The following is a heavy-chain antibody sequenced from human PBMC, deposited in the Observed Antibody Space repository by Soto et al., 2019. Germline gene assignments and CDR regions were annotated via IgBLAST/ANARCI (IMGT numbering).Heavy chain of an antibody. CDR3: ASQIYDSDTGPNYQYYFDS. V-gene: IGHV5-10-1*01. J-gene: IGHJ4*02. Sequence: ESLKISCKGSGYSFAGYWITWVRQKPGKGLEWMGRIDPSDSQTYYSPSFRGHVTISVTKSITTVFLQWSSLRASDTAMYYCASQIYDSDTGPNYQYYFDSWGQGTPVTVSS. D-gene: IGHD3-22*01. CDR1: GYSFAGYW. CDR2: IDPSDSQT.